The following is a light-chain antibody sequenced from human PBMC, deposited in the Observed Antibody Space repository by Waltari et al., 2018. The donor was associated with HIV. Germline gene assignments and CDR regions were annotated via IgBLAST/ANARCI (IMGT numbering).Light chain of an antibody. J-gene: IGKJ3*01. CDR2: TAT. Sequence: DIQMTQSPSSLSASIGDRVTLACRTSQNIKNYLNWYQQKPGKAPKILIYTATTLQSGVSSRFNGSGSGTDFTLTITDLQPEDFAIYFCQQSYSSPTFGPGTTVDVK. CDR3: QQSYSSPT. V-gene: IGKV1-39*01. CDR1: QNIKNY.